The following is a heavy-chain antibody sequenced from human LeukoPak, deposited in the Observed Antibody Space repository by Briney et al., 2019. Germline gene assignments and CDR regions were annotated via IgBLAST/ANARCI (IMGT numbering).Heavy chain of an antibody. CDR3: ARVSVRGVIIKGYYYGMDV. D-gene: IGHD3-10*01. Sequence: ASVKVSCKASGYTFTSYGISWVRQAPGQGLEWMGWISAYNGNTNYAQKLQGRVTMTTDTSTSTAYMELRSLRSDDTAVYYCARVSVRGVIIKGYYYGMDVWGQGTTVTVSS. CDR2: ISAYNGNT. V-gene: IGHV1-18*01. J-gene: IGHJ6*02. CDR1: GYTFTSYG.